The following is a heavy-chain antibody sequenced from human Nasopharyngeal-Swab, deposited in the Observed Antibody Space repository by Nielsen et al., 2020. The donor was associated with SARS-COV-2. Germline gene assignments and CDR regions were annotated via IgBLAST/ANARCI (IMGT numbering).Heavy chain of an antibody. CDR2: IKQDGSEK. D-gene: IGHD5-12*01. V-gene: IGHV3-7*01. CDR3: AREVDMVATNFDY. Sequence: VRQAPGKGLEWVANIKQDGSEKYYVDSVKGRFTISRDNAKNSLYLQMNSLRAEDTAVYYCAREVDMVATNFDYWGQGTLVTVSS. J-gene: IGHJ4*02.